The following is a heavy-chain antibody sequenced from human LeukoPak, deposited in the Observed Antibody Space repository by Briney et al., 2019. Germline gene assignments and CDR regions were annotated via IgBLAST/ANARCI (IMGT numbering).Heavy chain of an antibody. D-gene: IGHD1-26*01. Sequence: GASVKVSCKASGYTFTGYYMHWVRQAPGQGLEWMGIINPSGGSTSYAQKFQGRVTMTRDMSTSTVYMELSSLRSEDTAVYYCARGGVGATWGENDNWFDPWGQGTLVTVSS. CDR2: INPSGGST. CDR3: ARGGVGATWGENDNWFDP. CDR1: GYTFTGYY. V-gene: IGHV1-46*01. J-gene: IGHJ5*02.